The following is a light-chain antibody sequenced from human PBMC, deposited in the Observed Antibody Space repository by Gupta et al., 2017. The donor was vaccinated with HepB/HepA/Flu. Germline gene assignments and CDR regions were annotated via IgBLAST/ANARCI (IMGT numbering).Light chain of an antibody. J-gene: IGKJ4*01. Sequence: EIVLTQSPATLSLSPGERATLSCRASESVSHFLVWYQQKPGQAPRLLIYDASSRDTGIPTRFSGSGCGKDLTLTISSREQEDFAGYYCQQPSNWPPITFGRGTKVEIK. CDR2: DAS. V-gene: IGKV3-11*01. CDR3: QQPSNWPPIT. CDR1: ESVSHF.